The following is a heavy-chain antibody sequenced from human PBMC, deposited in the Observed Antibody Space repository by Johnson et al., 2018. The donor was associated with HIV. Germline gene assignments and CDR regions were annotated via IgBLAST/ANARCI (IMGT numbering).Heavy chain of an antibody. CDR1: GFTFSCYG. CDR3: AKDSRYSYGPDAFDI. V-gene: IGHV3-30*02. Sequence: QVQLVESGGGVVQPGGSLRLSCAASGFTFSCYGMHWVRQAPGKGLEWVAFIRYDGSNKYYADSVKGRFTISRDNSKNTLYLQMNSLRAEDTAVYYCAKDSRYSYGPDAFDIWGQGTMVTVSS. D-gene: IGHD5-18*01. J-gene: IGHJ3*02. CDR2: IRYDGSNK.